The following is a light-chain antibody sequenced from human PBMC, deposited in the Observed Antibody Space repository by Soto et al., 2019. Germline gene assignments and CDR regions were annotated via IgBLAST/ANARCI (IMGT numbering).Light chain of an antibody. CDR1: QGIRND. J-gene: IGKJ5*01. Sequence: DIQMTQSPSSLSASVGDRVTITCRASQGIRNDLAWYQQKPGKAPKRLIYDATSLQSGVPSRFSGSGSGTEFTLTISSLQPEYFATHYCLRHHNYPPITFGQGKRLEIK. V-gene: IGKV1-17*01. CDR3: LRHHNYPPIT. CDR2: DAT.